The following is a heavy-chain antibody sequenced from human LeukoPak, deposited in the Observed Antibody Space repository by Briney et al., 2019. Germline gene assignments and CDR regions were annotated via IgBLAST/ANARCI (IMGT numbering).Heavy chain of an antibody. Sequence: PSQTLSLTCAVSGGSISSYYWSWIRQPPRKGLEWIGYIYYSGSTNYNPSLKSRVTISVDTSKNQFSLKLSSVTAADTAVYYCARVAGYDSFDYWGQGTLVTVSS. CDR1: GGSISSYY. CDR2: IYYSGST. D-gene: IGHD2-2*01. CDR3: ARVAGYDSFDY. J-gene: IGHJ4*02. V-gene: IGHV4-59*01.